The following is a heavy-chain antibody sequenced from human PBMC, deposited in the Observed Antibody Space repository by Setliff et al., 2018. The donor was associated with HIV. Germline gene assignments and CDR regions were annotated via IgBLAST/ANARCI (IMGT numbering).Heavy chain of an antibody. CDR2: IYHSGST. CDR3: ARDRGSSSDYYYYGMDV. J-gene: IGHJ6*02. D-gene: IGHD6-6*01. V-gene: IGHV4-4*02. Sequence: PSETLSLTCAVSGGSISSSNWWSWVRQPPGKGLEWIGEIYHSGSTYYNPSLKSRVTILGDTAKNQFSLKLRSVTAADTAVYYCARDRGSSSDYYYYGMDVWGQGTTVTV. CDR1: GGSISSSNW.